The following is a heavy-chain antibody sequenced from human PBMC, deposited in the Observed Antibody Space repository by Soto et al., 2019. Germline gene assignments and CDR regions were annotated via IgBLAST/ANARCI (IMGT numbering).Heavy chain of an antibody. CDR1: GFTFASWG. D-gene: IGHD1-26*01. V-gene: IGHV3-23*01. CDR2: ISQTGANT. J-gene: IGHJ3*01. CDR3: ATRGATTTWPFDF. Sequence: PWGSLRLSCLASGFTFASWGVNWVRQAPGKGLEWVAGISQTGANTYYADSVRGRFIISRDNSRNTVSLEMNSLRGEDSALYYCATRGATTTWPFDFWGQGTKVTVSS.